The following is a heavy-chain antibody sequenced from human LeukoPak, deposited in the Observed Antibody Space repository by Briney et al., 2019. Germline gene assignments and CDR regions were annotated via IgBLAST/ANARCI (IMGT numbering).Heavy chain of an antibody. CDR3: ARVFSSTGTTFFDY. V-gene: IGHV4-38-2*02. CDR2: IYHSGST. J-gene: IGHJ4*02. D-gene: IGHD4-17*01. Sequence: PSETLSLTCTVSGYSISSGYYCGWIRQPPGKGLEWIGSIYHSGSTYYNPSLKSRVTISVDTSKNQFSLKLSSVTAADTAVYYCARVFSSTGTTFFDYWGQGTLVTVSS. CDR1: GYSISSGYY.